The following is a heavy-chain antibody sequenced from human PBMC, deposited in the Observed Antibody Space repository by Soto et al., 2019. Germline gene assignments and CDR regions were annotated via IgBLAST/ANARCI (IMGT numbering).Heavy chain of an antibody. CDR2: SIHTGTA. J-gene: IGHJ3*02. CDR3: ARLGPGATTVTTGAAFDI. CDR1: GGSIISSNW. D-gene: IGHD4-17*01. V-gene: IGHV4-4*02. Sequence: QVQLQESGPGLVKPSGTLSLTCAVSGGSIISSNWWTWVRQPPGKGLEWIGESIHTGTANYNPSLKGRVTISVDTAKNAFSLNLFSVTAADTAVYYCARLGPGATTVTTGAAFDIWGQWTMVTVSS.